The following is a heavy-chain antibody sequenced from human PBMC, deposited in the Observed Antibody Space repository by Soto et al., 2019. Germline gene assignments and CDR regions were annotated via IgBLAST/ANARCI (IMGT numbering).Heavy chain of an antibody. J-gene: IGHJ4*02. D-gene: IGHD3-3*01. CDR3: AHRVLRTVFGLVTTTAIYFDF. V-gene: IGHV2-5*02. CDR2: IYWDDDK. Sequence: QITLNASGPTVVRPTETLTLTCRFSGFSLTTRGVGVGWIRQSPGKAPEWLALIYWDDDKRYSASLKSRLTITQDTSKNQVVLTVSDLDPTDTATYYCAHRVLRTVFGLVTTTAIYFDFWGQGTPVAVSS. CDR1: GFSLTTRGVG.